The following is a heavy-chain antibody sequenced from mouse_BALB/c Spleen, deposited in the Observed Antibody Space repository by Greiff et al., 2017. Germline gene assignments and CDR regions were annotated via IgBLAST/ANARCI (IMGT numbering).Heavy chain of an antibody. V-gene: IGHV1-18*01. CDR2: INPNNGGT. CDR1: GYTFTDYN. CDR3: ARKGNRYDGMDY. Sequence: EVQLVESGPELVKPGASVKIPCKASGYTFTDYNMDWVKQSHGKSLEWIGDINPNNGGTIYNQKFKGKATLTVDKSSSTAYMELRSLTSEDTAVYYCARKGNRYDGMDYWGQGTSVTVSS. J-gene: IGHJ4*01. D-gene: IGHD2-14*01.